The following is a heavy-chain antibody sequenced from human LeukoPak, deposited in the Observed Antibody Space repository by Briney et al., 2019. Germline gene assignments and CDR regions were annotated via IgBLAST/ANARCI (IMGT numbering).Heavy chain of an antibody. CDR3: ARERGNHFEY. CDR2: ISNSGSIT. J-gene: IGHJ4*02. CDR1: GFTLSDYY. D-gene: IGHD6-25*01. Sequence: GGSLRLSCAASGFTLSDYYMSWIRQAPGKGLEWISYISNSGSITYYTDSVKGRFTIFRDTTKNSLYLEMNSLRVEDTAVYYCARERGNHFEYWGQGTSVTVSS. V-gene: IGHV3-11*04.